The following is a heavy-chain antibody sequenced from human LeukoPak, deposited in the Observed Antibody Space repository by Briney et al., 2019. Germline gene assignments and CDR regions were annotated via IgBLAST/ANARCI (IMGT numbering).Heavy chain of an antibody. J-gene: IGHJ4*02. CDR1: GFTFSSYA. Sequence: PGGSLRLSCAASGFTFSSYAMSWVRQAPGKGLEWVSAISGSGGSTYYADSVKGRFTISRDNSKNTLYLQMNSLRAEDTAVYYCAKDEGHCSSTSCPYYFDYWGQGTLVTVSS. V-gene: IGHV3-23*01. D-gene: IGHD2-2*01. CDR2: ISGSGGST. CDR3: AKDEGHCSSTSCPYYFDY.